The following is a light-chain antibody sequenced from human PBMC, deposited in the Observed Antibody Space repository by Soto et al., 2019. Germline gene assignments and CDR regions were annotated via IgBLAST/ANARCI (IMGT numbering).Light chain of an antibody. CDR2: KAS. CDR3: QQYNSYPIT. J-gene: IGKJ5*01. Sequence: DIHMTQSPSTLSASVGDRVPITCLASQSISSWLAWYQQKPGKAPKLLIYKASSLESGVPSRFSGSGSGTEFTLTISSLQPDDFATYYCQQYNSYPITFGQGTRLEI. CDR1: QSISSW. V-gene: IGKV1-5*03.